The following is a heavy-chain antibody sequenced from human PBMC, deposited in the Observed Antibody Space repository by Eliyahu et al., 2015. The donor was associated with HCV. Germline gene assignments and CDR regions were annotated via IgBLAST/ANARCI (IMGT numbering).Heavy chain of an antibody. J-gene: IGHJ4*02. CDR2: IYGNDEK. CDR3: ARKGVGAGDY. D-gene: IGHD3-3*01. CDR1: GFSLTTRGVG. V-gene: IGHV2-5*01. Sequence: QITLKESGPTLVKRTQTLTLTCTFSGFSLTTRGVGVTWSRQPPGRALEWVGVIYGNDEKYYSPSLKSRLTITKDTSRTQAVLTLTDVDPVDTATYYCARKGVGAGDYWGPGTLVTVSS.